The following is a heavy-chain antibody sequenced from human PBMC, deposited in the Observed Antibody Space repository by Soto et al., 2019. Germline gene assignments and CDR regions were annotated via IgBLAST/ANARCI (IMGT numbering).Heavy chain of an antibody. CDR3: ARTLLWFGEPTYYFDY. J-gene: IGHJ4*02. V-gene: IGHV4-59*12. Sequence: SETLSLTCTVSGGSISRYYWSWIRLPPGKGLEWIGYIYDSGSTNYNPSLKSRVTISLDTSKNQFSLMLSSVTAADTAVYYCARTLLWFGEPTYYFDYWGQGTLVTVSS. D-gene: IGHD3-10*01. CDR2: IYDSGST. CDR1: GGSISRYY.